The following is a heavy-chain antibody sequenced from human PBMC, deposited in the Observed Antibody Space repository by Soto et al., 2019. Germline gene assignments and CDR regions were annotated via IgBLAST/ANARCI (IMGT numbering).Heavy chain of an antibody. CDR3: AREGHIGRRVLDY. Sequence: QVQLVESGGGVVQPGRSLRLSCAASGFTFNTNSMHWVRQAPGKGLEWVAVVSKDETLTYQSGSVKGRFTISRDNSKDTLYLQMNSLRGEDTAVYYCAREGHIGRRVLDYWGQGTLVTVSS. J-gene: IGHJ4*02. CDR1: GFTFNTNS. V-gene: IGHV3-30-3*01. CDR2: VSKDETLT.